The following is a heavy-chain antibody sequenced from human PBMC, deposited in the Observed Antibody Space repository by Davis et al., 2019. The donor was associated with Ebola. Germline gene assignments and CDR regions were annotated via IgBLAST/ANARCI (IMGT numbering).Heavy chain of an antibody. CDR2: VNRDGSQT. V-gene: IGHV3-7*03. J-gene: IGHJ5*02. CDR1: GFTLETYW. Sequence: GGSLRLSCSASGFTLETYWMSWVRQAQGKGLEWVATVNRDGSQTYYVDSVKGRFTMSRDNAKNSLYLQMNSPTVEDTAVYYCATDAWGGFDPWGQGTLVTVSS. CDR3: ATDAWGGFDP. D-gene: IGHD1-26*01.